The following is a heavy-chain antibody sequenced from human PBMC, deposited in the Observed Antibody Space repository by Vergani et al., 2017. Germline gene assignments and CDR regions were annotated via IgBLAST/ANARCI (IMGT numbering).Heavy chain of an antibody. CDR1: GDSVISTDYH. D-gene: IGHD2-15*01. J-gene: IGHJ4*02. CDR2: MDYSGRT. Sequence: QVQLQESGPGLVKPSETLSLTCTVSGDSVISTDYHWGWIRQPPGKGLEGIGSMDYSGRTSYNPSLESRISISFETPKNQFSLRLTSVTAADTCVYYCASKRGACRAAYCHSYDFWGPGTLVGVSS. CDR3: ASKRGACRAAYCHSYDF. V-gene: IGHV4-39*01.